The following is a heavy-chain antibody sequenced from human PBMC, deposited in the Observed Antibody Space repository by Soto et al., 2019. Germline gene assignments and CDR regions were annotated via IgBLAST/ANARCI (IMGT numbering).Heavy chain of an antibody. V-gene: IGHV1-24*01. D-gene: IGHD2-2*01. CDR2: FDPEDGET. CDR1: GYTLTELS. Sequence: ASAKVSCQVSGYTLTELSMHWLRQAPRKGLEWMGGFDPEDGETIYAQKFQGRVTMTEDTSTDTAYMELSSLRSEDTAVYYCATSLYCSSTSCYSSINKYYMDVWGKGTTVTVSS. CDR3: ATSLYCSSTSCYSSINKYYMDV. J-gene: IGHJ6*03.